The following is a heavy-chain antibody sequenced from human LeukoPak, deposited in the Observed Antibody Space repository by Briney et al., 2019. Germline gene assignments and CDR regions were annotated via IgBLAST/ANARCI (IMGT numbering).Heavy chain of an antibody. CDR3: ARGPVGATHLQDYWYFDL. J-gene: IGHJ2*01. V-gene: IGHV1-69*13. Sequence: SVKVSCKASGGTFSSYAISWVRQAPGQGLEWMGGIIPIFGTANYAQKFQGRVTITADESTSTAYMELSSLRSEDTAVYYCARGPVGATHLQDYWYFDLWGRGTLVTVSS. CDR2: IIPIFGTA. CDR1: GGTFSSYA. D-gene: IGHD1-26*01.